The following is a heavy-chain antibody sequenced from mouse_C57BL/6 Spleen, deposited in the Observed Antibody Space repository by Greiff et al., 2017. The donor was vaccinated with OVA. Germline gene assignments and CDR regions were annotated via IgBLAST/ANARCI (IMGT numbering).Heavy chain of an antibody. CDR1: GFTFSDYG. CDR2: ISSGSSTI. D-gene: IGHD1-1*01. CDR3: ASGGYYGSSYVDYFDY. Sequence: EVQRVESGGGLVKPGGSLKLSCAASGFTFSDYGMHWVRQAPEKGLEWVAYISSGSSTIYYADTVKGRFTISRDNAKNTLFLQMTSLRSEDTAMYYCASGGYYGSSYVDYFDYWGQGTTLTVSS. J-gene: IGHJ2*01. V-gene: IGHV5-17*01.